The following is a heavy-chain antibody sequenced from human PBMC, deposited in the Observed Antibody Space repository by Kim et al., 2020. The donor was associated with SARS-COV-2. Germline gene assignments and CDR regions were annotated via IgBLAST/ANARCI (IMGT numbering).Heavy chain of an antibody. Sequence: SETLSLTCTVSGGSISSYYWTWIRQPPGKGLEWIGYIYYSGSTKYNPSLKSRVTISVDTSKNQVSVKLSSVTAADTAVYYCARVGGAATILSTFDIWGQGTMVTVSS. J-gene: IGHJ3*02. CDR1: GGSISSYY. V-gene: IGHV4-59*01. CDR2: IYYSGST. D-gene: IGHD6-25*01. CDR3: ARVGGAATILSTFDI.